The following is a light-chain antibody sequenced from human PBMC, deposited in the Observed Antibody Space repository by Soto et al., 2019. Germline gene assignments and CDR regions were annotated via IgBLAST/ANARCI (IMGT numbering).Light chain of an antibody. CDR1: QSVRSN. CDR3: HQYKNWLQTWT. Sequence: EIVMTQSPATLSVSPGERATLSCRASQSVRSNLAWYQQKPGQAPRLLIYGASTRATGIPARFSGSGSGTEFTITISSLQSEDFAVYYCHQYKNWLQTWTFVQCTKVEIK. J-gene: IGKJ1*01. CDR2: GAS. V-gene: IGKV3-15*01.